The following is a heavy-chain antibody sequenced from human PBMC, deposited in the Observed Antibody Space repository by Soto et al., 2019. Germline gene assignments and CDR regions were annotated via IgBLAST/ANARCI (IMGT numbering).Heavy chain of an antibody. J-gene: IGHJ4*02. CDR3: ARDLGGSRDS. CDR1: GNTFTGYY. Sequence: QVQLVQSGAEVKKPGASVKVSCKASGNTFTGYYIHWVRQAPGQGLEWMGWINPNNDGTTYAEKFQGRVTMTRDPSTSTAYMELSRLRSDDTAVYYCARDLGGSRDSWGQGTLVTVSS. CDR2: INPNNDGT. D-gene: IGHD1-26*01. V-gene: IGHV1-2*02.